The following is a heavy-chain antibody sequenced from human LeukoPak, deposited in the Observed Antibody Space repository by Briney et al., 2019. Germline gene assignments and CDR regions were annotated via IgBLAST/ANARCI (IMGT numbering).Heavy chain of an antibody. D-gene: IGHD2-2*01. CDR2: IYYSGST. J-gene: IGHJ5*02. Sequence: PSETLSPTCTVSGGSISSGGYYWSWIRQHPGKGLEWIGYIYYSGSTYYNPSLKSRVTISVDTSKNQFSLKLSSVTAADTAVYYCACSEGKDIVVVPGTFDPWGQGTLVTVSS. CDR1: GGSISSGGYY. V-gene: IGHV4-31*03. CDR3: ACSEGKDIVVVPGTFDP.